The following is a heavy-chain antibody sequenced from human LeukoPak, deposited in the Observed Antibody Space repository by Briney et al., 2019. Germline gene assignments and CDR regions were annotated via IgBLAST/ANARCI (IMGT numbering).Heavy chain of an antibody. V-gene: IGHV3-7*01. CDR1: GFTFSSYE. Sequence: PGGSLRLSCAPSGFTFSSYEMKWVRQAPGKGLEWVANIKQDGSEKHCVHSVKGRLTISRDNAKNSLYLQMNSLRAEDTAVYYCARDYGVYYYDSSGYYYSPRYFDYWGQGTLVTVSS. CDR2: IKQDGSEK. J-gene: IGHJ4*02. D-gene: IGHD3-22*01. CDR3: ARDYGVYYYDSSGYYYSPRYFDY.